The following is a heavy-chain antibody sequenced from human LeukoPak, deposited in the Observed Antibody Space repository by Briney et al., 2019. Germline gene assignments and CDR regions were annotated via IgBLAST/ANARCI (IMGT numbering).Heavy chain of an antibody. CDR3: AKWGPSGSSFDY. CDR2: FYSGDTT. D-gene: IGHD1-26*01. V-gene: IGHV3-66*01. J-gene: IGHJ4*02. Sequence: GGSLRLSCAASGFTVSSTYMSWVRQAPGKGLEWVSVFYSGDTTYYANSVKGRFTISRDSSKNMLYLQMNSLRAEDTAVYYCAKWGPSGSSFDYWGQGTLVTVSS. CDR1: GFTVSSTY.